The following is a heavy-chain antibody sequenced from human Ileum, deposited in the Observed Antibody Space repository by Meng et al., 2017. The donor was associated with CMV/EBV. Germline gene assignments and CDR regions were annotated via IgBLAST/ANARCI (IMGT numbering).Heavy chain of an antibody. CDR2: IKQDGSEK. D-gene: IGHD5-12*01. CDR1: GFTFSSYW. CDR3: ARASVATGGGDY. V-gene: IGHV3-7*04. Sequence: LSLTCAASGFTFSSYWMSWVRQAPGKGLEWVANIKQDGSEKYYVDSVKGRFIISRDNAKNSLYLQINSLRAEDTALYYCARASVATGGGDYWGLGTLVTVSS. J-gene: IGHJ4*02.